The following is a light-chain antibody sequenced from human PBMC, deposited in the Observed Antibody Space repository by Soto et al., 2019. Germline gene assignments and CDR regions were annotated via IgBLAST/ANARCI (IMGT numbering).Light chain of an antibody. J-gene: IGKJ1*01. CDR3: QHYYSIPWT. Sequence: DIVMTQSPDSLAFSLCERATINCKSSHIVFSNSNNKNCIAWYQQKSGQPPKLLIYWASSRESGVPDRFSGGGSGTDFTLTISSLQAEDVATYYCQHYYSIPWTFGQGTKVDIK. V-gene: IGKV4-1*01. CDR1: HIVFSNSNNKNC. CDR2: WAS.